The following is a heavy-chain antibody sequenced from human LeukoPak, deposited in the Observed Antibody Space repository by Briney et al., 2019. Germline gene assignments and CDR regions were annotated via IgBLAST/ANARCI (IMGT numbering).Heavy chain of an antibody. Sequence: GGSLRLSCATSQFNFNKFGMTWVRQAPGKGLEWVSSISGNGGSTQYADSVQGRFAISRDNSKNTLYLQMNSLRAEDTAVYFCAKVINRWYGDYAYLDYWGQGTLVTVSS. CDR3: AKVINRWYGDYAYLDY. J-gene: IGHJ4*02. V-gene: IGHV3-23*01. D-gene: IGHD4-17*01. CDR2: ISGNGGST. CDR1: QFNFNKFG.